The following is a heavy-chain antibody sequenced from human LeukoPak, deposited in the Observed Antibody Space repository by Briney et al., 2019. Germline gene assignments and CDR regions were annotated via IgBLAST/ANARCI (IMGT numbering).Heavy chain of an antibody. D-gene: IGHD2-21*02. CDR3: ARSSVPATAQYYFDY. Sequence: PSQTLSLTCAVSGGSISSGGYSWSWIRQPPGKGLEWIGYIYHRGSTYYNPSLKSRVTISVDRSKNQFSLKLSSVTAADTAVYYCARSSVPATAQYYFDYWGQGTLVTVSS. CDR2: IYHRGST. J-gene: IGHJ4*02. V-gene: IGHV4-30-2*01. CDR1: GGSISSGGYS.